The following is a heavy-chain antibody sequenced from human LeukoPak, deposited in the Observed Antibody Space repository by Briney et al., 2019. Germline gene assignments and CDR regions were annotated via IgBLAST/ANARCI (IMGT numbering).Heavy chain of an antibody. CDR3: ARWGLRYFDWLLSLFDY. V-gene: IGHV1-18*01. CDR2: ISAYNGNT. D-gene: IGHD3-9*01. CDR1: GYTFISYA. J-gene: IGHJ4*02. Sequence: ASVKVSCKASGYTFISYAISWVRQAPGQGLEWMGWISAYNGNTNYAQKLQGRVTMTTDTSTSTAYMELRSLRSDDTAVYYCARWGLRYFDWLLSLFDYWGQGTLVTVSS.